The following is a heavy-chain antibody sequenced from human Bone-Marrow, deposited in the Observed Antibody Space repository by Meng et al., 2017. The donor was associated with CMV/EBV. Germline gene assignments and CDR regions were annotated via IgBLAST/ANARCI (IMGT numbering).Heavy chain of an antibody. CDR1: GFSLSTGGVG. D-gene: IGHD1-14*01. Sequence: SGPTLVKPTQTLTLTRTFSGFSLSTGGVGVGWIRQPPGKALEWLALIYSNDDKRYSPSLKSRLTITEDTSKNQVVLTMTNMDPVDTAIYYCAHRQYKSYFDYWGQGTLVTVSS. CDR3: AHRQYKSYFDY. J-gene: IGHJ4*02. CDR2: IYSNDDK. V-gene: IGHV2-5*01.